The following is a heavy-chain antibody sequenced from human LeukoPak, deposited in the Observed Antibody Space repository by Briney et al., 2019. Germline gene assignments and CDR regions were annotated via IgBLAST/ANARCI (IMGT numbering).Heavy chain of an antibody. CDR1: GESFSGYS. V-gene: IGHV4-34*01. J-gene: IGHJ4*02. CDR3: ARAPNFWSGYSDY. D-gene: IGHD3-3*01. CDR2: INHSGST. Sequence: PSETLSLTCVVYGESFSGYSWSWIRQPPGKGLEWIGEINHSGSTNYNPSLKSRVTISVDTSKNQFSLKLSSVTAADTAVYYCARAPNFWSGYSDYWGQGTLVTVSS.